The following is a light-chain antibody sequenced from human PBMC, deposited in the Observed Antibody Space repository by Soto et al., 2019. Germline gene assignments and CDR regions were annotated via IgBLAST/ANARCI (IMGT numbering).Light chain of an antibody. CDR3: SSYTSSSLV. CDR1: SSDVGGYNY. Sequence: QSALTQPASVSGSPGQSITISCTGTSSDVGGYNYVSWYQQHPGKAPKLMIYDVSNRPSGVSNRFSGSKSGNTASLTISGXXAEDEADYYCSSYTSSSLVFGGGTKLTVL. CDR2: DVS. J-gene: IGLJ2*01. V-gene: IGLV2-14*01.